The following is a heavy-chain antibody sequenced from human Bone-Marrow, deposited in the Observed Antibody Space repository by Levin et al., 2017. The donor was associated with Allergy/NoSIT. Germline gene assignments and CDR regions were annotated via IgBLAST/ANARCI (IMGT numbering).Heavy chain of an antibody. CDR3: ARDRREFFDSSGTFDY. CDR2: LSFDGRNE. V-gene: IGHV3-30*04. Sequence: LSLTCAASGFTFSHSAIHWVRQAPGKGLEWVAVLSFDGRNEYFADSVMGRFTISRDNSKNMVNLQMNTLRADDTAVYYCARDRREFFDSSGTFDYWGQGTLVTVSS. D-gene: IGHD3-22*01. J-gene: IGHJ4*02. CDR1: GFTFSHSA.